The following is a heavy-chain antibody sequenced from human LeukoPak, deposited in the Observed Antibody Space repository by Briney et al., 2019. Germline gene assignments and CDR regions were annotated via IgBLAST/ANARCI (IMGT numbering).Heavy chain of an antibody. Sequence: SGGSLRLSCAASGFTVSTYWMTWVRQAPGKGLEWVANMKRDGSEVYYANSVKGHFTISRDNAKNSLYLQMNSLRAEDTAVYYCARYTEYYFDYWGQGTLVTVSS. CDR2: MKRDGSEV. V-gene: IGHV3-7*01. J-gene: IGHJ4*02. CDR1: GFTVSTYW. D-gene: IGHD2-2*02. CDR3: ARYTEYYFDY.